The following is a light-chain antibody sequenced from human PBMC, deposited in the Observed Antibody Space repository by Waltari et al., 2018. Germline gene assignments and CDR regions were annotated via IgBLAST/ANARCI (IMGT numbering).Light chain of an antibody. Sequence: QSALTQPASVSGSPGQSITIPCTGTTRPFGSDALVPWNPQHPDKAPKLMVYEGTKRPPGISTRFSGAKSGNTASLTISGLQAEDEADYYCCSYAGNTVWVFGGGTKLTVL. V-gene: IGLV2-23*01. CDR2: EGT. CDR3: CSYAGNTVWV. CDR1: TRPFGSDAL. J-gene: IGLJ3*02.